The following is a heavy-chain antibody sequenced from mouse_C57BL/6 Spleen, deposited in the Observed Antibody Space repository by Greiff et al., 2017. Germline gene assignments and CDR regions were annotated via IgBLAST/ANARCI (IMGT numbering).Heavy chain of an antibody. CDR2: FHPYNDDT. V-gene: IGHV1-47*01. J-gene: IGHJ4*01. D-gene: IGHD1-1*01. CDR3: ARGYGSSRYAMDY. Sequence: QVHVKQPGAELVKPGASVKMSCKASGYTFTTYPIEWMKQNHGKSLEWIGNFHPYNDDTKYNEKFKGKATLTVEKSSSTVYLELSRLTSDDSAVYYCARGYGSSRYAMDYWGQGTSVTVSS. CDR1: GYTFTTYP.